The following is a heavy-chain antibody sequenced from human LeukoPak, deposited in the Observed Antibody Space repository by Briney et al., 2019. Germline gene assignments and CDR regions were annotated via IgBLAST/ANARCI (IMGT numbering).Heavy chain of an antibody. J-gene: IGHJ3*02. D-gene: IGHD3-3*01. Sequence: GSLRLSCAASGFTFSSYWMSWVRQAPGKGLEWIGNIYYNGRTYYSPSLKSRGTISVDTSNNQFSLKLSSVTAADTAVYYCARITDRTIFGEIMHGFDIWGQGTPVTVSS. V-gene: IGHV4-39*01. CDR1: GFTFSSYW. CDR2: IYYNGRT. CDR3: ARITDRTIFGEIMHGFDI.